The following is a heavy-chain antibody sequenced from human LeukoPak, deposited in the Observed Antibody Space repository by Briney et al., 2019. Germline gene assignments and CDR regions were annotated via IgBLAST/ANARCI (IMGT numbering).Heavy chain of an antibody. J-gene: IGHJ4*02. D-gene: IGHD2-2*02. CDR2: INPSSDAT. V-gene: IGHV1-46*01. CDR1: GYTSTTYD. CDR3: ARGYRKTRFDY. Sequence: VASVKVSCKASGYTSTTYDLHWVRQAPGQGLEWIGVINPSSDATTYAENFQGRVTMTSDTSTSTVYMELSSLRSEDTAVYYCARGYRKTRFDYWGPGILVTVSS.